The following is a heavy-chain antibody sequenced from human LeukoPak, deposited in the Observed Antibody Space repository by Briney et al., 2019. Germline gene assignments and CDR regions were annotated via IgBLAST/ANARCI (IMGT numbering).Heavy chain of an antibody. CDR1: GFTFSSYG. V-gene: IGHV3-30*19. D-gene: IGHD6-19*01. J-gene: IGHJ4*02. Sequence: GGSLRLSCAASGFTFSSYGMYWVRQAPGKGLVWVALISYNGSDKYYIDSVKGRFTISRDNSKNTLYVQMNSLRAEDTAVYYCARGAYSRGWTTFDYWGQGILVTVSS. CDR3: ARGAYSRGWTTFDY. CDR2: ISYNGSDK.